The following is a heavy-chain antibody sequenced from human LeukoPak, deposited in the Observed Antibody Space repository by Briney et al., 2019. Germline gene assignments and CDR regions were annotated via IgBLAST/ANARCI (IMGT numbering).Heavy chain of an antibody. V-gene: IGHV1-8*01. J-gene: IGHJ5*02. CDR1: GHTFTNSD. CDR3: GRDQEIVVVVAALRQREMGGFDP. Sequence: ASVNVSCKASGHTFTNSDINWVRQATGQGPEWMGWMNPKSGKTGYAQKFQGRVTMTRNTSISTAYMELSSLRSDDTAVYYCGRDQEIVVVVAALRQREMGGFDPWGQGTLVTVSS. CDR2: MNPKSGKT. D-gene: IGHD2-15*01.